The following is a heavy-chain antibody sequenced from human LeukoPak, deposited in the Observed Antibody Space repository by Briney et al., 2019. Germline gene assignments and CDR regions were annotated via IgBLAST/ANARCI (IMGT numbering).Heavy chain of an antibody. D-gene: IGHD2-15*01. J-gene: IGHJ4*02. CDR3: ASPKKDGTTLGY. CDR1: GYTLTCYY. CDR2: INPNSGGT. Sequence: ASVKVSCKASGYTLTCYYIHWVRQAPGPGLDWMGWINPNSGGTNYAQKFQGRVTMTRHTSISSAYMELSRLRSHATAVYYCASPKKDGTTLGYWGQGTLVTVSS. V-gene: IGHV1-2*02.